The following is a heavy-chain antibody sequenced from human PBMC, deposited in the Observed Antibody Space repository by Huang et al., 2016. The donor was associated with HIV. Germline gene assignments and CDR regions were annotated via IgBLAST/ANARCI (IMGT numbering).Heavy chain of an antibody. D-gene: IGHD2-15*01. J-gene: IGHJ4*02. Sequence: QVHLVESGGGVVQPGGSLGLSCAASGFKLSGFGMHWVRQAPGKGVEGVAVISDDGRSQFYTDSVKGRFTISRDNSDNTLSLQMKGLRPDDTAVYYCAKESRWFSDFDHWGQGVLVSVSS. V-gene: IGHV3-30*18. CDR2: ISDDGRSQ. CDR3: AKESRWFSDFDH. CDR1: GFKLSGFG.